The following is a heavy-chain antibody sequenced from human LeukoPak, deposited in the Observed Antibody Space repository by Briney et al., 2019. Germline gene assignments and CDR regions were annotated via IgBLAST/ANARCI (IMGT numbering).Heavy chain of an antibody. V-gene: IGHV3-53*04. CDR3: ARVRLGSGWSLFDF. CDR2: IYSGGST. CDR1: GFTVSSNY. D-gene: IGHD6-19*01. Sequence: PGGSLGLSCAASGFTVSSNYMSWVRQAPGKGLEWVSVIYSGGSTYYADSVKARFTITRHISQNTLYLQMNSLRAEDTAVYYCARVRLGSGWSLFDFWGQGTLVTVSS. J-gene: IGHJ4*02.